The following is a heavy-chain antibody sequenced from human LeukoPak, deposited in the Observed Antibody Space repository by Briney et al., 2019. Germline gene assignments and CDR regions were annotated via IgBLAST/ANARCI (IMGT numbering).Heavy chain of an antibody. D-gene: IGHD6-13*01. Sequence: GESLKISCKGSGYSFTSYWIAWVRQMPGKGLEWMGIIYPGDSDTRYSPSFQGQVTISADKSITTAYLQWSSLKASDTAIYYCARRAVAAAGENAEYFQNWGQGTLVTVSS. CDR1: GYSFTSYW. V-gene: IGHV5-51*01. CDR3: ARRAVAAAGENAEYFQN. J-gene: IGHJ1*01. CDR2: IYPGDSDT.